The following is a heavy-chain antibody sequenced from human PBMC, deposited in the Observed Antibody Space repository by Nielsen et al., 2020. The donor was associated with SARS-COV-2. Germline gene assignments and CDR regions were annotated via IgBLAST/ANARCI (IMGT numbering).Heavy chain of an antibody. J-gene: IGHJ5*02. CDR1: GFTISSYG. D-gene: IGHD3/OR15-3a*01. CDR3: ARDLTFGAYWFDP. Sequence: GESLKISCAASGFTISSYGMSLVRQVSGKGLEWGSEIRNRGGRTLYADPVRGRFTISRDLSKNTVYLQMSRLRVEDTAVYYCARDLTFGAYWFDPWSQGTLVTVSS. V-gene: IGHV3-23*01. CDR2: IRNRGGRT.